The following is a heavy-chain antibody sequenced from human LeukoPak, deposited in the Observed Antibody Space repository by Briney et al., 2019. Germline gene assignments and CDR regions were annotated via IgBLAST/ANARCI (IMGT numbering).Heavy chain of an antibody. CDR3: ARVDSRGRHFDY. J-gene: IGHJ4*02. CDR2: INSNSGDT. Sequence: ASVKVSCKASGYTFTGYYMHWVRQAPGQGLEWMGWINSNSGDTNYAQKFQGRVIMTRDTSISTAYMELSSLRSDDTAVYYCARVDSRGRHFDYWGQGTLVTVSS. V-gene: IGHV1-2*02. CDR1: GYTFTGYY. D-gene: IGHD3-16*01.